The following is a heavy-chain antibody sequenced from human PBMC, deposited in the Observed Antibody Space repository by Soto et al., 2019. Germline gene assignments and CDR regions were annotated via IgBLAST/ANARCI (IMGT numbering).Heavy chain of an antibody. Sequence: GGSLRLSCAASGFTFSSYAMHWVRQAPGKGLEWVAVISYDGSNKYYADSVKGRFTISRDNSKNTLYLQMNSLRAEDTAVYYCAKDSHCTNGVCYTSYYYYYGMDVWGQGTTVTVSS. CDR3: AKDSHCTNGVCYTSYYYYYGMDV. V-gene: IGHV3-30-3*01. CDR2: ISYDGSNK. J-gene: IGHJ6*02. CDR1: GFTFSSYA. D-gene: IGHD2-8*01.